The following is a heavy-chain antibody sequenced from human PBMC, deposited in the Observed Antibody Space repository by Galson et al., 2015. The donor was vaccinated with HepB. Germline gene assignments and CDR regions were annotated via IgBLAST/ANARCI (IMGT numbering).Heavy chain of an antibody. CDR3: AKSHSKTQYTYHYYAMDV. Sequence: SLRLSCAASGLTFSSYAMSWVRRVPGKGLDWVSGISASGDDTYYGDSVKGRFTISRDNSKVTLYLQMKNLRADDTAVYYCAKSHSKTQYTYHYYAMDVWGRGTTVTVSS. CDR1: GLTFSSYA. CDR2: ISASGDDT. V-gene: IGHV3-23*01. J-gene: IGHJ6*02. D-gene: IGHD2-2*02.